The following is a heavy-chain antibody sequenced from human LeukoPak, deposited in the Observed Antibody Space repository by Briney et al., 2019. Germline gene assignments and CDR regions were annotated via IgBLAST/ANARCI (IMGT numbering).Heavy chain of an antibody. Sequence: GGSLRLSCVGSGFTFSNYWINWVRQAPGKGLEWAASISSSSSYIHYADSVKGRFTISRDNAKNSLYLLMNSLRAEDTALYYCARVRIAVASGAFDMWGQGTMVTVSS. CDR1: GFTFSNYW. J-gene: IGHJ3*02. CDR3: ARVRIAVASGAFDM. V-gene: IGHV3-21*01. CDR2: ISSSSSYI. D-gene: IGHD6-19*01.